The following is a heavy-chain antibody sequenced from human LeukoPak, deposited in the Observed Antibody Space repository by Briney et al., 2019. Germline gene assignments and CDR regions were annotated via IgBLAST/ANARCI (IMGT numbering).Heavy chain of an antibody. J-gene: IGHJ4*02. CDR1: GFTFSSYG. D-gene: IGHD3-22*01. CDR2: RSYDGSNK. CDR3: AKDESYYYESSGSDY. Sequence: GRSLRLSCAAYGFTFSSYGMHWVRQDPGKGLEWVADRSYDGSNKYYADSVKGRFTISRDNSKNTLYPQMNSLRAEDTAVYYCAKDESYYYESSGSDYWGQGTLVTVSS. V-gene: IGHV3-30*18.